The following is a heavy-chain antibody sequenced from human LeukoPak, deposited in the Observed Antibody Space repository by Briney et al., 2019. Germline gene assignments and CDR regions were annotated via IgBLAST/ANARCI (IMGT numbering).Heavy chain of an antibody. Sequence: GGSLRLSCTSSTFALGSYWMHWVRQVPGGGLVWVARMSSDGTGTNYADSVKGRFTISRDNAKNSLYLQMNSLRVEGTAVYYCARGGAGYFFDFWGQGTLVTVSS. CDR3: ARGGAGYFFDF. J-gene: IGHJ4*02. V-gene: IGHV3-74*01. D-gene: IGHD5-12*01. CDR1: TFALGSYW. CDR2: MSSDGTGT.